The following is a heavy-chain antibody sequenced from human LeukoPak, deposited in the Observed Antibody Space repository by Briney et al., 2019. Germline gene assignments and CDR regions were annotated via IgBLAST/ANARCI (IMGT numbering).Heavy chain of an antibody. CDR3: VRGYQPFDSTAMDV. CDR2: MNWNGGSL. D-gene: IGHD4-17*01. CDR1: GFTFDDYG. V-gene: IGHV3-20*04. J-gene: IGHJ6*03. Sequence: PGGSLRLSCTTSGFTFDDYGLTWVRQAPGKGLEWVCGMNWNGGSLAYAGSVKGRFTISRDNAKKFLYLQMNSLRDEDTALYYCVRGYQPFDSTAMDVWGKGTTVIVSS.